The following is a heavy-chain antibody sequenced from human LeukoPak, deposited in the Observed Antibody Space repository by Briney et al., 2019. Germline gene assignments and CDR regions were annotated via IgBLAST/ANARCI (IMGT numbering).Heavy chain of an antibody. V-gene: IGHV3-66*01. Sequence: GGSLRLSCAASGFTVSSNYMSWVRQAPGKGLEWVSVIYSGGSTYYADSVKGRFTISRDNSKNTLYLQMNSLRAEDTAVYYCARVGQQWEPLDHWGQGTLVTVSS. CDR1: GFTVSSNY. D-gene: IGHD6-19*01. CDR2: IYSGGST. CDR3: ARVGQQWEPLDH. J-gene: IGHJ4*02.